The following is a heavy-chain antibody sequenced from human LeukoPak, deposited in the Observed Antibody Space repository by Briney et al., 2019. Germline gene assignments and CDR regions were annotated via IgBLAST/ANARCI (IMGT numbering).Heavy chain of an antibody. J-gene: IGHJ4*02. Sequence: LAGGSLRLSCAASGFTFSTYVMSWVRQAPGKGLEWVSAISGSGGSTYYADSVKGRFTISRDNSKNTLYLQMNSLGADDTAVYYCAKGNWRYFDYWGQGTLVTVSS. CDR3: AKGNWRYFDY. V-gene: IGHV3-23*01. CDR1: GFTFSTYV. CDR2: ISGSGGST. D-gene: IGHD1-1*01.